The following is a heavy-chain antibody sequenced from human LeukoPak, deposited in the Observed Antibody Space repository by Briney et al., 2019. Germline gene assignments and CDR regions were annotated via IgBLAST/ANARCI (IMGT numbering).Heavy chain of an antibody. CDR2: IKQDGSEK. Sequence: PGGSLRLSCAASGFTFSSYWMSWVRQAPGKGPEWVANIKQDGSEKYYVDSVKGRFTISRDNAKNSLYLQMNSLRAEDTAVYYCARDTSDFWSGTFDYWGQGTLVTVSS. J-gene: IGHJ4*02. V-gene: IGHV3-7*01. CDR3: ARDTSDFWSGTFDY. CDR1: GFTFSSYW. D-gene: IGHD3-3*01.